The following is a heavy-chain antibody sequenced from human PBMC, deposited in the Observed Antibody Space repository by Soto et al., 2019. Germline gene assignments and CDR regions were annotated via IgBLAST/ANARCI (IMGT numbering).Heavy chain of an antibody. D-gene: IGHD2-15*01. Sequence: QVQLQQWGAGLLKPSETLSLTCTVYGGSFRGNYWSWIRQPPGMGLEWIGEISHSGSGTNYNPSLKGRVTISVDTSKSHFSMKLSCVTAADTAIYYCARGHLPGGNTFYYDYWGQGTLVTVSS. CDR1: GGSFRGNY. CDR3: ARGHLPGGNTFYYDY. J-gene: IGHJ4*02. V-gene: IGHV4-34*01. CDR2: ISHSGSGT.